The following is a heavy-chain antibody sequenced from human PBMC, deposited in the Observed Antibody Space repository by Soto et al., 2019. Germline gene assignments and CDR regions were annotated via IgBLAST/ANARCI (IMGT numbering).Heavy chain of an antibody. CDR3: ARAFHGEDAFDI. Sequence: EVQLVESGGGLVQPGGSLRLSCAASGFTFSSYDMHWVRQATGKGLEWVSAIGTAGDTYYPGSVKGRFTISRENAKNSLYLQMNSLRAGDTAVYYCARAFHGEDAFDIWGQGTMVTVSS. CDR2: IGTAGDT. J-gene: IGHJ3*02. CDR1: GFTFSSYD. D-gene: IGHD4-17*01. V-gene: IGHV3-13*04.